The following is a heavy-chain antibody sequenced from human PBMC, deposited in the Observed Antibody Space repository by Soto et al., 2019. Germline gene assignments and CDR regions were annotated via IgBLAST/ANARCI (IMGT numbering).Heavy chain of an antibody. CDR2: IWYDGSNK. CDR3: ARCWTSFSDYYYGMDV. J-gene: IGHJ6*02. V-gene: IGHV3-33*01. Sequence: GGSLRLSCAASGFTFSSYGMHWVRQAPGKGLEWVAVIWYDGSNKYYADSVKGRFTISRDNSKNTLYLQMNSLRAEDTAVYYCARCWTSFSDYYYGMDVWGQGTTVTVSS. CDR1: GFTFSSYG. D-gene: IGHD1-1*01.